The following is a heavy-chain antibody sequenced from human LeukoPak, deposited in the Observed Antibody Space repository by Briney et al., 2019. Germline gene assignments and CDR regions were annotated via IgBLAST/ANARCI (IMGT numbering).Heavy chain of an antibody. D-gene: IGHD5-12*01. CDR2: FSAYNGNT. Sequence: ASVKVSFKASGYTFTKFGVSWLRQAPGQGLEWLGWFSAYNGNTNYAQNFQGRVTLTTDTSTSTAYLELTSLRSDDTAVYFCARDYPQYRNRGYSGYGTFDYWGQGTLVTVSS. CDR1: GYTFTKFG. V-gene: IGHV1-18*01. CDR3: ARDYPQYRNRGYSGYGTFDY. J-gene: IGHJ4*02.